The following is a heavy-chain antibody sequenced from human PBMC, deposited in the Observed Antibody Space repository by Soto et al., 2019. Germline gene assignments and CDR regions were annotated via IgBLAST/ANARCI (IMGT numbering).Heavy chain of an antibody. V-gene: IGHV3-33*01. Sequence: QVQLVESGGGVVQPGRSLRLSCAASGFTFSSYTMHWVRQAPGKGLEWVAVIWYDGSSKYYADSVKGRFIISRDNSKNTLYLPMNSLRAGDTAVYFCAREGIGFDPWGQGNLVTVSS. CDR2: IWYDGSSK. CDR1: GFTFSSYT. CDR3: AREGIGFDP. J-gene: IGHJ5*02.